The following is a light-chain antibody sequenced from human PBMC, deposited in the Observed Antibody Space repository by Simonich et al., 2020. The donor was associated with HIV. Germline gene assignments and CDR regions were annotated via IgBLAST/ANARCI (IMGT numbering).Light chain of an antibody. CDR3: QQYYSSPLT. Sequence: DIVMTQSPDSLAVSLGERATIKCKSSQSILYSSNNKNYLAWYQQKPGQPPKLLIYWASTRESGVPDRFSGSGSGTEFTLTISSLQAEDVAVYYCQQYYSSPLTFGGGTKVEIK. CDR1: QSILYSSNNKNY. J-gene: IGKJ4*01. V-gene: IGKV4-1*01. CDR2: WAS.